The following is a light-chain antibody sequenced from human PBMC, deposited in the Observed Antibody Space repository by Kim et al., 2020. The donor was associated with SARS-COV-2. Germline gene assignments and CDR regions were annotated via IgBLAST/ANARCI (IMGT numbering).Light chain of an antibody. CDR3: QRSYITPFT. V-gene: IGKV1-39*01. CDR2: AAS. J-gene: IGKJ3*01. Sequence: DIQMTQSPSSLSASVGDRVTITCRTNQSISSHLNWYQQKPGRAPTLLISAASTLQGGVPSRFSGSGSGKDFTLTISSLQPEDFATFFCQRSYITPFTFGPGTKVDIK. CDR1: QSISSH.